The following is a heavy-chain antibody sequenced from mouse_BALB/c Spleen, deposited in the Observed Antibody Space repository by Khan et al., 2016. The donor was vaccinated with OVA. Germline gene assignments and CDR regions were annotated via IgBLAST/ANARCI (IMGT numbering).Heavy chain of an antibody. J-gene: IGHJ4*01. Sequence: QVQLKQSGPELKKPGETVKISCKASGHTFTNFGINWVKQAPGKGLKWMGWINTYTGEPTYADDFNGRFAFSLEASASTAYLQINNLTNEDTATYFCARPPYFSYAMDNWGQGTSVTVSS. D-gene: IGHD2-10*01. CDR3: ARPPYFSYAMDN. CDR2: INTYTGEP. V-gene: IGHV9-3-1*01. CDR1: GHTFTNFG.